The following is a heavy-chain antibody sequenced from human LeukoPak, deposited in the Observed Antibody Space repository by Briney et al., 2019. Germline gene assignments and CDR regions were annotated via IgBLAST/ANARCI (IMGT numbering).Heavy chain of an antibody. CDR2: IYYSGST. D-gene: IGHD3-22*01. V-gene: IGHV4-30-4*01. J-gene: IGHJ4*02. CDR3: ATASYYYDSSGYYSGRLYYFDY. CDR1: GGSISSGDYY. Sequence: PSETLSLTCTVSGGSISSGDYYWSWIRQPPGKGLEWIGYIYYSGSTYYNPSLKSRVTISVDTSKNQFSLKLSSVTAADTAVYYCATASYYYDSSGYYSGRLYYFDYWGQGTLVTVSS.